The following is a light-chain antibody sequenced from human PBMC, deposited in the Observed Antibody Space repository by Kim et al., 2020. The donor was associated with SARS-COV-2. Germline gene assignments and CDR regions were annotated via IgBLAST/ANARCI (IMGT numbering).Light chain of an antibody. V-gene: IGLV2-23*02. CDR3: CSYAGSSNWV. CDR2: EVS. J-gene: IGLJ3*02. CDR1: SSDVGSYNI. Sequence: QSALTQPASVSGSPGQSITISCTGTSSDVGSYNIVSWYQQHPGKAPKLMIYEVSKRPSGVSNRFSGSKSGNTASLTISGLQAEDEADYYCCSYAGSSNWVFGGGTQLTVL.